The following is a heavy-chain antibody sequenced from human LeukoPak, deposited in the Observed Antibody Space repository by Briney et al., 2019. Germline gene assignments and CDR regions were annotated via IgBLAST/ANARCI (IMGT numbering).Heavy chain of an antibody. D-gene: IGHD3-16*01. V-gene: IGHV4-39*07. CDR2: IYYSGST. CDR3: AREGMAVMNY. Sequence: PSETLSLTCTVSGGSISSYYWSWIRQPPGKGLEWIGSIYYSGSTYYNPSLKSRVTISVDTSKNQFSLKLSSVTAADTAVYYCAREGMAVMNYWGQGTLVTVSS. CDR1: GGSISSYY. J-gene: IGHJ4*02.